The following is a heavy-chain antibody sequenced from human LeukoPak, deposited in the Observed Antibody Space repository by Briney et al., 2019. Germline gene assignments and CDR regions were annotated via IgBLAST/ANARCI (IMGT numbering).Heavy chain of an antibody. CDR1: GFTSSSYA. CDR2: VSGSGDRM. V-gene: IGHV3-23*01. D-gene: IGHD6-13*01. Sequence: GGSLRLSCAASGFTSSSYALNWVRQAPGKGLEWVATVSGSGDRMYHADSVKGRFTISRDNSKNTIYLQMNSPRAEDTALYYCAKAAAAPGFDFWGQGTLVTASS. CDR3: AKAAAAPGFDF. J-gene: IGHJ4*02.